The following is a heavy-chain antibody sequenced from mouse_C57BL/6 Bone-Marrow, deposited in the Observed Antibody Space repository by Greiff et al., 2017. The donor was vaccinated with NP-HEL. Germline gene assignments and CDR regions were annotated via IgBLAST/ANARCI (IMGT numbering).Heavy chain of an antibody. CDR2: IYPGDGDT. CDR3: TDSNFYWYFDV. Sequence: QVQLQQSGAELVKPGASVKISCKASGYAFSSYWMNWVKQRPGKGLEWIGQIYPGDGDTNYNGKFKGKATLTADKSSSTAYMQLSSLTSEYSAVYFFTDSNFYWYFDVWGTGTTVTVSS. J-gene: IGHJ1*03. CDR1: GYAFSSYW. D-gene: IGHD2-5*01. V-gene: IGHV1-80*01.